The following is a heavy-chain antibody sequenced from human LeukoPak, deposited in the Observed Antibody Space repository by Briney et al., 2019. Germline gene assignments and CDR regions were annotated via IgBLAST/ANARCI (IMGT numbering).Heavy chain of an antibody. CDR3: ARCLEVMGIHHYYYYMDV. Sequence: GASVKVSCKASGYTFTRYDINWVRQAPGQGVEWMGWMNPNSGNTDYAQKFQGRVTMTRKTSISTAYMELSRLRSEDTAVYYCARCLEVMGIHHYYYYMDVWGKGTTVTVSS. V-gene: IGHV1-8*01. CDR2: MNPNSGNT. J-gene: IGHJ6*03. CDR1: GYTFTRYD. D-gene: IGHD2-21*01.